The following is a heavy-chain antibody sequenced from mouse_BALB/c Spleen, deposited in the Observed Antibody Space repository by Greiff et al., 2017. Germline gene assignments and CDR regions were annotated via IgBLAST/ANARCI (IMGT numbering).Heavy chain of an antibody. Sequence: EVQRVESGGGLVQPGGSLKLSCAASGFTFSSYTMSWVRQTPEKRLEWVAYISNGGGSTYYPDTVKGRFTISRDNAKNTLYLQMSSLKSEDTAMYYCASWSGTYRYDLAWFAYWGQGTLVTVSA. CDR2: ISNGGGST. CDR1: GFTFSSYT. J-gene: IGHJ3*01. CDR3: ASWSGTYRYDLAWFAY. V-gene: IGHV5-12-2*01. D-gene: IGHD2-14*01.